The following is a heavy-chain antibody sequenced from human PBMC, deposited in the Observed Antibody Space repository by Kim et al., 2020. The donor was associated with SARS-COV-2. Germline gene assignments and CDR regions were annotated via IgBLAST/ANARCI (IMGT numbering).Heavy chain of an antibody. J-gene: IGHJ4*02. V-gene: IGHV5-51*01. CDR1: GYKFNSYW. D-gene: IGHD5-12*01. Sequence: GESLKISCQGSGYKFNSYWIAWVRQMPGKGLEWMGIIYPGDSDTRYSPSFQGQVTISVDKSISTAYLQWSSLKASDTAMYYCARHKGYSYGDYWGQGTLVTVSS. CDR3: ARHKGYSYGDY. CDR2: IYPGDSDT.